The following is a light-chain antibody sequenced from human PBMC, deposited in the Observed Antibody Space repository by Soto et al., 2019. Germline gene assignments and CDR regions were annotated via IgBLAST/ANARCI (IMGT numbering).Light chain of an antibody. CDR1: SSNIGAGYD. V-gene: IGLV1-40*01. CDR2: GNN. Sequence: QSVLTQPPSVSGAPGQRVTISCTGSSSNIGAGYDVHWYQQLPGTAPKLLIYGNNNRPSGVPDRFSGSKSGTSASLAVTGLQAEDEADYYCQSYATGLSGLYFFGTGTKVTVL. CDR3: QSYATGLSGLYF. J-gene: IGLJ1*01.